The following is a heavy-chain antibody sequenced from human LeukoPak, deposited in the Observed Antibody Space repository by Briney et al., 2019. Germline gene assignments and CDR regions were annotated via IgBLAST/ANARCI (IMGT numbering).Heavy chain of an antibody. CDR1: GFSFSIYG. D-gene: IGHD3-16*01. CDR2: ISGSGGNT. V-gene: IGHV3-23*01. CDR3: AKGGLRGGTYNDDF. J-gene: IGHJ4*02. Sequence: GGTLRLSCEASGFSFSIYGMSWVRQAPGKGLEWVSGISGSGGNTYYAEALTGRITVSRDNSKNTLYLQMNSLRAEDTALYYCAKGGLRGGTYNDDFWGQGTLVTVSS.